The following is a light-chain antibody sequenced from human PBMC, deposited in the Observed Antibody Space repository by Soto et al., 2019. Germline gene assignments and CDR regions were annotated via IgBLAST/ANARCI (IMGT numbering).Light chain of an antibody. CDR2: DAS. CDR1: QRISNSY. J-gene: IGKJ1*01. V-gene: IGKV3D-20*02. Sequence: TQSPATLSVSPGERPTLSCRASQRISNSYLAWYQQKPGQAPRLLIYDASNRATGIPARFSGSGSGTDFTLTISSLEPEDFAVYYCQQRSNWPRTFGQGTKVDIK. CDR3: QQRSNWPRT.